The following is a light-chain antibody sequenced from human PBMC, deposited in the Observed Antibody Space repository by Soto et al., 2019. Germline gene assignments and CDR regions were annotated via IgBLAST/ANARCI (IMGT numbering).Light chain of an antibody. Sequence: EIVMTQSPATLSVSPGERATLSCRASQSVGTYLAWYQQKPGQAPRLLIFAASTRATGIPARFSGSGSGSEFTLTISSLQSEDFAVYSCQQYNNWPLVTFGGGTKVDIK. J-gene: IGKJ4*01. CDR3: QQYNNWPLVT. CDR1: QSVGTY. CDR2: AAS. V-gene: IGKV3-15*01.